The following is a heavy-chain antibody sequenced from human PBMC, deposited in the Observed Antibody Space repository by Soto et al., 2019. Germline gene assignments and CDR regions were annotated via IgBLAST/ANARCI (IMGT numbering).Heavy chain of an antibody. D-gene: IGHD3-10*01. Sequence: QVQLVQSGAEVKKPGSSVKVSCTASGGTFNFYSISWVRQAPGQGLEWVGRVIPMVGMSEYAQKFQGRVTITADKSTSTAYMNLRSLRSEDTAVYYCAPIYGSGSAHFDYWGQGTLVTVSS. CDR1: GGTFNFYS. CDR2: VIPMVGMS. J-gene: IGHJ4*02. V-gene: IGHV1-69*02. CDR3: APIYGSGSAHFDY.